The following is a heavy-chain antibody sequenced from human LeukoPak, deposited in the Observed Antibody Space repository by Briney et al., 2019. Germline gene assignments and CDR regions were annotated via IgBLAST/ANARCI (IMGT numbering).Heavy chain of an antibody. V-gene: IGHV3-23*01. CDR3: AKDPNPHYDFWSGYK. J-gene: IGHJ4*02. D-gene: IGHD3-3*01. CDR1: GFTFSGHT. Sequence: GGSLRLSCAASGFTFSGHTMTWVRQAPGKGLEWVSMIGGRDDRTYYADFVKGRFTISRDNSKSILYLQMNSLRAEDTAVYYCAKDPNPHYDFWSGYKWGQGTLVTVSS. CDR2: IGGRDDRT.